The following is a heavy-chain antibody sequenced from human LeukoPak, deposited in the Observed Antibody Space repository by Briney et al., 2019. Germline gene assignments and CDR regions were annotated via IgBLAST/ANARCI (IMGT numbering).Heavy chain of an antibody. J-gene: IGHJ4*02. Sequence: SETLSLTCAVYGGSFSGYYWSWIRQPPGKGLEWIGEINHSGSTNYNPSLKSRVTISVDTSKNQFSLKLSSVTAADTAVYYCARGGGFGWLRPHDYWGQGTLVTVSS. CDR3: ARGGGFGWLRPHDY. V-gene: IGHV4-34*01. D-gene: IGHD5-12*01. CDR2: INHSGST. CDR1: GGSFSGYY.